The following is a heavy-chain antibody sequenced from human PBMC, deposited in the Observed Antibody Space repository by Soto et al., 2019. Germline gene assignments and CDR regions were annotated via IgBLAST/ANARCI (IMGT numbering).Heavy chain of an antibody. CDR3: AQSLLVRYFDWLPMVFDY. CDR2: IYYSGST. D-gene: IGHD3-9*01. J-gene: IGHJ4*02. Sequence: SETLSLTCSVSGGSISSSSYYWGWIRQPRGKWLEWIGSIYYSGSTYYNPSLKSRVTISVDTSKNQFSLKLSSVTAADTAVYYCAQSLLVRYFDWLPMVFDYWGQGTLVTVSS. V-gene: IGHV4-39*01. CDR1: GGSISSSSYY.